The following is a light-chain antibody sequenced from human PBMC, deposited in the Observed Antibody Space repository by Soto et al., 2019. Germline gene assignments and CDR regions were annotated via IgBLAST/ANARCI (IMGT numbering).Light chain of an antibody. V-gene: IGKV1-39*01. CDR3: QQSYSSLLT. J-gene: IGKJ4*01. Sequence: DIQMTQSPSSLSASVGDRVTITCRASQSVSTFLNWYQFKPGKAPKLLIYAASSLQRGVPSRFRGSGSGTDFTLSISSLQPEDFETYYCQQSYSSLLTFGGGTKVDIK. CDR2: AAS. CDR1: QSVSTF.